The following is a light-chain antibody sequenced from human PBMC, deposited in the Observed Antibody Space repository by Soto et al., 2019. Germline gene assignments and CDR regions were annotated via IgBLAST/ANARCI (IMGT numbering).Light chain of an antibody. CDR3: QQTLSFPPT. J-gene: IGKJ1*01. V-gene: IGKV1-12*01. CDR1: QAIDSW. Sequence: IQITQSPSSVSASVGDRVTITCRASQAIDSWLAWYQQKRGEAPKLLIFTGSLLHSGVPPRFSGSGSGTDFTHTISSLQPEDFATYYCQQTLSFPPTVGQGTKVDIK. CDR2: TGS.